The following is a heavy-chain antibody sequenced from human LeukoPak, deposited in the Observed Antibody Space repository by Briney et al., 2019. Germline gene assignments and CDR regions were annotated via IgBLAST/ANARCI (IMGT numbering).Heavy chain of an antibody. CDR2: SSSSSSYI. J-gene: IGHJ4*02. V-gene: IGHV3-21*01. Sequence: GGSLRLSCAASGFTFSSYSMNWVRQAPAKGLEWVSFSSSSSSYIYYADSVKGRFTISRDNAKNSLYLQMNSLRAEDTAVYYCARGGSPDYWGQGTLVTVSS. D-gene: IGHD3-16*01. CDR3: ARGGSPDY. CDR1: GFTFSSYS.